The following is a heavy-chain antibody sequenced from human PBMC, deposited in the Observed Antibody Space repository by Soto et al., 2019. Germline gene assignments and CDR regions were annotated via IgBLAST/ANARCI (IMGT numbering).Heavy chain of an antibody. J-gene: IGHJ2*01. V-gene: IGHV4-34*01. CDR1: GWSFSGYY. CDR2: INHSGST. D-gene: IGHD3-22*01. CDR3: ARRRIRYYDSSGPWYFDL. Sequence: XETLSLTCSVYGWSFSGYYWSWIRQPPGKGLEWIGEINHSGSTNYNPSLKSRVTISVDTSKNQFSLKLSSVTAADTAVYYCARRRIRYYDSSGPWYFDLWGRGTLVTVS.